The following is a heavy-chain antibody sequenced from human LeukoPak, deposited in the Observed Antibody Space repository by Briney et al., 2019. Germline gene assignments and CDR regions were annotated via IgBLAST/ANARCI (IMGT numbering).Heavy chain of an antibody. V-gene: IGHV3-11*01. CDR3: ARRTGDSYYFDY. J-gene: IGHJ4*02. CDR1: GFTFSSYY. D-gene: IGHD1-26*01. CDR2: ISSSGSTI. Sequence: GGSLRLSCAASGFTFSSYYWSWIRQAPGKGLEWVSYISSSGSTIYYADSVKGRFTISRDNAKNSLYLQMNSLRAEDTAVYYCARRTGDSYYFDYWGQGTLVTVSS.